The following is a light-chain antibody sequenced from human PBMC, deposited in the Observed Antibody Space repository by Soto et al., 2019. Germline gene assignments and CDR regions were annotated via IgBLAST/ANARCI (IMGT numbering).Light chain of an antibody. CDR3: SSYAGSKNWV. Sequence: QSALTQPPSASGSPGQSVTISCTGTSSDVGGYNYVSWYQHHPGRAPKLIIYDVNERPSGVPDRFSASKSGNTASLTVSGLQAEDEADYYCSSYAGSKNWVFGGGTKVNVL. V-gene: IGLV2-8*01. CDR2: DVN. CDR1: SSDVGGYNY. J-gene: IGLJ3*02.